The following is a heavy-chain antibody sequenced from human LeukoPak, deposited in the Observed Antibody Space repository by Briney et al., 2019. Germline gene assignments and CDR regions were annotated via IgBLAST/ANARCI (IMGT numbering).Heavy chain of an antibody. CDR2: ISAYNGNT. D-gene: IGHD3-10*01. CDR1: GYTFTSYG. CDR3: ARAYYHGSGSYYIEAGSWFDP. Sequence: ASVKVSCKASGYTFTSYGISWVRQAPGQGLEWMGWISAYNGNTNYAQKLQGRVTMTTDTSTSTAYMELRSLRSDDTAVYYCARAYYHGSGSYYIEAGSWFDPWGQGTLVTVSS. J-gene: IGHJ5*02. V-gene: IGHV1-18*01.